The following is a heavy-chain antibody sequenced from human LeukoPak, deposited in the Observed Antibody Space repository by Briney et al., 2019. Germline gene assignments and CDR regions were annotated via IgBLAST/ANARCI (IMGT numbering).Heavy chain of an antibody. Sequence: IPSETLSLTCAVYGGSFSGYYWSWIRQPPGKGLEWIGYIYYSGSTNYNPSLKSRVTISVETSKNEFSLKLRSVTAADTAVYYCARVTGYRIEDYFDYWGQGTLVTVSS. CDR1: GGSFSGYY. J-gene: IGHJ4*02. CDR2: IYYSGST. CDR3: ARVTGYRIEDYFDY. D-gene: IGHD6-13*01. V-gene: IGHV4-59*01.